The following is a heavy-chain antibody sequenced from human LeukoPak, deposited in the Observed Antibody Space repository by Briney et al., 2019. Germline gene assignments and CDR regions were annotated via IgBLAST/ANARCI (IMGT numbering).Heavy chain of an antibody. CDR3: AEMWPLWFSELLYFDY. J-gene: IGHJ4*02. Sequence: GGSLRLSCAASGFTFSSYAMSWVRQAPGKGLEWVSAISGSGGSTYYADSVKGRFTISRDNSKNTLYLQMNSLRAEDTAVYYCAEMWPLWFSELLYFDYWGQGTLVTVSS. D-gene: IGHD3-10*01. CDR1: GFTFSSYA. V-gene: IGHV3-23*01. CDR2: ISGSGGST.